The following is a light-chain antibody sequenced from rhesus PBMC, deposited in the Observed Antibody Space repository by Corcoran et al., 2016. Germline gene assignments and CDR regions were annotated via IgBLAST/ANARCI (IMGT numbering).Light chain of an antibody. CDR1: QGISNL. J-gene: IGKJ2*01. CDR3: QQHDKSPYS. Sequence: DIQMTQSPSSLSASVGDRVTITCRASQGISNLLAWSQQKPGKAPKLLIYRASNLETGVPSRFSGIGSGTDFTLTISSLQPEDIATYYCQQHDKSPYSFGQGTKVEIK. CDR2: RAS. V-gene: IGKV1-69*01.